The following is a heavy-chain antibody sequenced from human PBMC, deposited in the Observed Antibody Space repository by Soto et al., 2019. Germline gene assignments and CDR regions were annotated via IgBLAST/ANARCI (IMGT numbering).Heavy chain of an antibody. Sequence: GGSLRLSCAASGFTFSSYSMNWVRQAPGKGLEWVSSISSSSSYIYYADSVKGRFTISRDNAKNSLYLQMNSLRAEDTAVYYCARDQPAVPEAFDIWGQGTMVTVSS. CDR1: GFTFSSYS. D-gene: IGHD2-2*01. V-gene: IGHV3-21*01. CDR3: ARDQPAVPEAFDI. CDR2: ISSSSSYI. J-gene: IGHJ3*02.